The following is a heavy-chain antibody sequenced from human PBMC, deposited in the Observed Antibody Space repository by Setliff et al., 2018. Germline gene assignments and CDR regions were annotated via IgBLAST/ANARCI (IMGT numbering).Heavy chain of an antibody. CDR3: ARTTYAADY. V-gene: IGHV4-61*09. Sequence: SETLSLTCLVSGDSLDSGAVYWTWTRQPAGKGLEWIGHIFPSGTTKYNPSLQSRVTISLDTSNHQFSLTLSSMTAADTAVYYCARTTYAADYWGPGLLVPVSS. D-gene: IGHD2-2*01. J-gene: IGHJ4*02. CDR1: GDSLDSGAVY. CDR2: IFPSGTT.